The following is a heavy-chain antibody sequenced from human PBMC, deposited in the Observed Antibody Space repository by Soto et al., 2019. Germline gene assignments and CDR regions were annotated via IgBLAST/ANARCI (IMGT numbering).Heavy chain of an antibody. V-gene: IGHV3-30*18. CDR3: AKSNILAGIMVRGVIKDYFDY. CDR2: ISYDGSNK. CDR1: GFTFSSYG. Sequence: GSLRLSCAASGFTFSSYGMHWVRQAPGKGLEWVAVISYDGSNKYYADSVKGRFTISRDNSKNTLYLQMNSLRAEDTAVYYCAKSNILAGIMVRGVIKDYFDYWGQGTLVTVSS. J-gene: IGHJ4*02. D-gene: IGHD3-10*01.